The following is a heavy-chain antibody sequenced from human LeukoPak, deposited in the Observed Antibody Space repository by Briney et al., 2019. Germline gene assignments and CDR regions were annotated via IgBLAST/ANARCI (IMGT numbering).Heavy chain of an antibody. CDR2: IYPGDSDT. J-gene: IGHJ3*02. Sequence: GESLKISCKGSGYSFTSYWIGWVRQMPGKGLEWMGIIYPGDSDTRYSPSFQGQVTISADKSISTAYLQWSSLKASDTAMYYCARLQSRGFGVVIRAGIHAFDIWGQGTMVTVSS. D-gene: IGHD3-3*01. CDR3: ARLQSRGFGVVIRAGIHAFDI. V-gene: IGHV5-51*01. CDR1: GYSFTSYW.